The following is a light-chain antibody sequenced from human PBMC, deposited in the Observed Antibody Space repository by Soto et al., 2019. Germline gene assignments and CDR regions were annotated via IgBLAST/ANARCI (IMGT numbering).Light chain of an antibody. CDR1: SSNVGGYNY. CDR3: SSYTTISTYV. Sequence: QCELTQPASVSGSPGESITISCTGTSSNVGGYNYVSWYQQHPGKAPKLMIYDVRNRPSGVSNRFSGSKSVNTASLTISGLQAEDEADYYCSSYTTISTYVFGTGTKATVL. CDR2: DVR. V-gene: IGLV2-14*01. J-gene: IGLJ1*01.